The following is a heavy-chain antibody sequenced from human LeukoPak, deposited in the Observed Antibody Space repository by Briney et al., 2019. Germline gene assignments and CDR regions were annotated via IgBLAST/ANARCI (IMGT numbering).Heavy chain of an antibody. D-gene: IGHD4-11*01. Sequence: GGSLRLSCAASGFTFSSYAMSWVRQAPGKGLEWVSAISGSGGSTYYADSVKGRFTISRDNSKNTLYLQMNSLRAEDTAVYYCAEVSNYVYYFDYWGQGTLVTVSS. CDR3: AEVSNYVYYFDY. V-gene: IGHV3-23*01. J-gene: IGHJ4*02. CDR2: ISGSGGST. CDR1: GFTFSSYA.